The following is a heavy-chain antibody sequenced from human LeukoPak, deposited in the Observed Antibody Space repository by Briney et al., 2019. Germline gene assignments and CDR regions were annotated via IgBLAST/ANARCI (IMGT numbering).Heavy chain of an antibody. D-gene: IGHD3-10*01. CDR1: GGTFSSYA. CDR3: ARDLYSRRMDYYGSGSYFAY. CDR2: IIPIFGTA. Sequence: SVKVSCKASGGTFSSYAISWVRQAPGQGLEWMGGIIPIFGTANYAQKFQGRVTMTTDTSTSTGYMEVRSLRPDDTAVYYCARDLYSRRMDYYGSGSYFAYWGQGTLVSASS. V-gene: IGHV1-69*05. J-gene: IGHJ4*02.